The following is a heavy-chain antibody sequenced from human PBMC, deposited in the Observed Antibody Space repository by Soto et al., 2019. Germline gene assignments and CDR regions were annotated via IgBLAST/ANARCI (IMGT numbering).Heavy chain of an antibody. CDR1: GFTFSRYA. J-gene: IGHJ4*02. CDR2: ISGSGGST. Sequence: PVGSLILSCAASGFTFSRYAMNWVRQAPGKGLEWVSAISGSGGSTYYADSVKGRFTISRDNSKNTLYLQMNSLRAEDTAVYYCAKAEYSSSSFYDYWGQGTLVTVSS. CDR3: AKAEYSSSSFYDY. V-gene: IGHV3-23*01. D-gene: IGHD6-6*01.